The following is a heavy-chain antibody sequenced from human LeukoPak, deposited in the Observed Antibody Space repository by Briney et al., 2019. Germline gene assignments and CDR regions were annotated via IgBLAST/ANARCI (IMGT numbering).Heavy chain of an antibody. D-gene: IGHD1-26*01. Sequence: PSETLSLTCAVYGVSFSGYYWSWIRQPPGKGLEWIGEINHSGSTNYNPSLKSRVTISVDTSKNQFSLKLSSVTAADTAVYYCAVARIVGATDPFDYWGQGTLVTVSS. CDR1: GVSFSGYY. V-gene: IGHV4-34*01. CDR3: AVARIVGATDPFDY. J-gene: IGHJ4*02. CDR2: INHSGST.